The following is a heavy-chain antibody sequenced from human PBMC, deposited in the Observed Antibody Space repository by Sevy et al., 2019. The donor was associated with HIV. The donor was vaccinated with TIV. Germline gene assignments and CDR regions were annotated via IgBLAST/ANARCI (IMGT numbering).Heavy chain of an antibody. CDR1: GFTFSSYA. D-gene: IGHD1-26*01. J-gene: IGHJ4*02. Sequence: GGSLRLSCAASGFTFSSYAMHWDRQAPGKGLEWVAVISYDGSNKYYADSVKGRFTISRDNSKNTLYLQMNSLRAEDTAVYYCVRVKTVGAPFDYWGQGTLVTVSS. CDR3: VRVKTVGAPFDY. V-gene: IGHV3-30-3*01. CDR2: ISYDGSNK.